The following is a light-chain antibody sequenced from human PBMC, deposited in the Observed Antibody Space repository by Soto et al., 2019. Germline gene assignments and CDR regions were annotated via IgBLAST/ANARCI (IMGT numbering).Light chain of an antibody. CDR3: QSYDSSLSGWL. CDR2: GDS. Sequence: QSVLTQPPSVSGAPGQRVTISCTGSSSNIGAGYNVHWYQQVPGTAPKLPIYGDSNRPSGVPDRFSGSKSGTSAPLAITGLPAEDEADYYCQSYDSSLSGWLFGGGTKLTVL. V-gene: IGLV1-40*01. J-gene: IGLJ3*02. CDR1: SSNIGAGYN.